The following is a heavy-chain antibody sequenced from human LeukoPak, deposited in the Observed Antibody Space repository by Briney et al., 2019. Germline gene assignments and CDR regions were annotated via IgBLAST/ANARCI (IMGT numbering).Heavy chain of an antibody. CDR2: IIPIFGTA. V-gene: IGHV1-69*05. CDR3: ARSKWLFMFDI. D-gene: IGHD3-22*01. CDR1: GGTFSSYA. J-gene: IGHJ3*02. Sequence: RASVKVSCKASGGTFSSYAISWVRQAPGQGLEWMGRIIPIFGTANYAQKFQGRVTITTDESTSTAYMELSSLRSEDTAVYYCARSKWLFMFDIWGQGTMVTVSS.